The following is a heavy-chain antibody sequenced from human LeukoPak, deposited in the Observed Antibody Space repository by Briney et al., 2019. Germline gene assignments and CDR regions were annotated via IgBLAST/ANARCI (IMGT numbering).Heavy chain of an antibody. CDR1: GGSISSSSYY. CDR2: IYYSGST. CDR3: ARHDRAYFHFMDV. Sequence: PSETLSLTCAVSGGSISSSSYYWGWIRQPPGKGLEWIGSIYYSGSTYYNPSLKSRVTISADTSKNQFSLKLSSVTAADTAVYYCARHDRAYFHFMDVWGKGTTVTVSS. J-gene: IGHJ6*03. D-gene: IGHD3-10*01. V-gene: IGHV4-39*01.